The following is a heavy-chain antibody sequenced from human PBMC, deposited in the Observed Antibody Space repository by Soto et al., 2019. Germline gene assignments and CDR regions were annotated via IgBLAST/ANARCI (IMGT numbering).Heavy chain of an antibody. D-gene: IGHD2-8*01. CDR3: ARADVVQMVHSNALDF. Sequence: PGGSLRLSCAASGFTFGDYTMTWVRQAPGKGLEWVSTISGPSSSTYYADSVKGRFTVSRDNSNNTLYLHMNSLRAEDTALYYFARADVVQMVHSNALDFWGQGPLVTVSS. J-gene: IGHJ4*02. CDR1: GFTFGDYT. CDR2: ISGPSSST. V-gene: IGHV3-23*01.